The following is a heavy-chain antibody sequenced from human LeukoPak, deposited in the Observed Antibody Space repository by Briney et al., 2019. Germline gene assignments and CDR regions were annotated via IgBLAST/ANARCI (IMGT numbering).Heavy chain of an antibody. J-gene: IGHJ5*02. CDR3: ARNARGIAAAGNRGWFDP. CDR2: ISSSSSYT. Sequence: NPGGSLRLSCAASGFTFSDYYMSWIRQAPGKGLEWVSYISSSSSYTNYADSVKGRFTISRDNAKHSLHLQMNSLRAEDTAVYYCARNARGIAAAGNRGWFDPWGQGTLVTVSS. V-gene: IGHV3-11*06. D-gene: IGHD6-13*01. CDR1: GFTFSDYY.